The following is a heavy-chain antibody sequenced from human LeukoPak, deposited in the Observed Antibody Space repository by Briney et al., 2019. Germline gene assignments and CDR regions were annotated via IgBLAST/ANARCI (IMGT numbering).Heavy chain of an antibody. Sequence: VASVKVSCKASGYTFTSYAMNWVRQAPGQGLEWMGWINTNTGNPTYAQGFTGRFVFSLDTSVSTAYLQISSLKAEDTAVYYCARAGTTVTIWASGNYHGMDVWGQGTTVTVSS. D-gene: IGHD4-17*01. CDR1: GYTFTSYA. CDR2: INTNTGNP. CDR3: ARAGTTVTIWASGNYHGMDV. J-gene: IGHJ6*02. V-gene: IGHV7-4-1*02.